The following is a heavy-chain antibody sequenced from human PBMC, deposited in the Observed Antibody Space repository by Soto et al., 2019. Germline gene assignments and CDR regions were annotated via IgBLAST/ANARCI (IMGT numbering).Heavy chain of an antibody. V-gene: IGHV4-59*13. CDR2: IYYTGNT. J-gene: IGHJ5*02. CDR1: GGSISTYY. D-gene: IGHD3-10*01. Sequence: QVQLQESGPGLVKPSETLSLTCTVTGGSISTYYWSWIRKPPGKGLEWIGHIYYTGNTNYNPSLKSRVTISVDTSTNRFSLRLRSVSAADTAVYYCASAQSFEFHNWFDPWGQGTLVTVSS. CDR3: ASAQSFEFHNWFDP.